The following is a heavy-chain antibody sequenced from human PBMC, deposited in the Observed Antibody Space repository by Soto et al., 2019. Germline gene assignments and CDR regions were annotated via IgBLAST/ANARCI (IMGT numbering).Heavy chain of an antibody. CDR1: GYTFTDYR. J-gene: IGHJ5*02. CDR3: ARPAGRLANWFDP. Sequence: ASVKVSCKASGYTFTDYRMICVRQAPGQGLEWMGIINPSGGSTNYAPNFQGRVTLTRDSFTSTVYMELSNLRSEDTAVYYCARPAGRLANWFDPWGQGTLVTVSS. V-gene: IGHV1-46*01. CDR2: INPSGGST. D-gene: IGHD6-13*01.